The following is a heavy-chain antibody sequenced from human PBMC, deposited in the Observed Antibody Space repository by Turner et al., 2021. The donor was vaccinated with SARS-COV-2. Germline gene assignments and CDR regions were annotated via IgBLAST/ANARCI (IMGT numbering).Heavy chain of an antibody. CDR1: GGSISSSSYY. Sequence: QLQMQESGPGLVKPSETLSLTCTVSGGSISSSSYYWGWIRQPPGKGLELIGSIYYSGSTYYNPSLKSRVTISVDTSKNQFSLKLSSVTAADTAVFYCARQVRGYSYAFSFDYWGQGTLVTVSS. V-gene: IGHV4-39*01. CDR2: IYYSGST. D-gene: IGHD5-18*01. J-gene: IGHJ4*02. CDR3: ARQVRGYSYAFSFDY.